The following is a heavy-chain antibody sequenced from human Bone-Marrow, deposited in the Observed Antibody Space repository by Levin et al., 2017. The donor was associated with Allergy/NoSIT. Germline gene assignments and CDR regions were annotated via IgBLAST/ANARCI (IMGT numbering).Heavy chain of an antibody. J-gene: IGHJ6*02. CDR1: GGFVRSDDSY. V-gene: IGHV4-30-4*01. D-gene: IGHD3-3*01. CDR3: AREFTFWSGSSKYGMDV. Sequence: PSETLSLTCTVSGGFVRSDDSYWSWVRQSPGKGLEWIGFVYHIGSTDYNPSLKSRVSMSMDTSKNQFSLTLRSVTAADTAVYFCAREFTFWSGSSKYGMDVWGQGTTVTVSS. CDR2: VYHIGST.